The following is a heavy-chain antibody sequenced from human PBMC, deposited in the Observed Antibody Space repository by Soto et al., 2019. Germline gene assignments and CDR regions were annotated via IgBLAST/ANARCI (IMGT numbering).Heavy chain of an antibody. J-gene: IGHJ5*02. CDR2: IWYDGSNK. CDR1: GFTFSSYG. CDR3: ARDRYSSGWFIWFDP. Sequence: QVQLVESGGGVVQPGRSLRLSCAASGFTFSSYGMHWVRQAPGKGLEWVAVIWYDGSNKYYADSVKGRFTISRDNSKNTLYLQMNSLRAEDTAVYYCARDRYSSGWFIWFDPWGQGTLVTVSS. D-gene: IGHD6-19*01. V-gene: IGHV3-33*01.